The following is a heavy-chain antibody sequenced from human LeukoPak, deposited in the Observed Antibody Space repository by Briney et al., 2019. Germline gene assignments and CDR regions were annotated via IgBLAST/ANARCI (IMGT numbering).Heavy chain of an antibody. CDR3: ARGSTVGATESLGFDY. CDR2: INPNSGDT. V-gene: IGHV1-2*02. D-gene: IGHD1-26*01. J-gene: IGHJ4*02. CDR1: GYTLTGYY. Sequence: ASVTVSCKASGYTLTGYYMHWVRQAPGQGLEWMGWINPNSGDTHYAQKFQGRVTMTRDTSISTAYMELSRLRSDDSAVYYCARGSTVGATESLGFDYWGQGTPVTVSA.